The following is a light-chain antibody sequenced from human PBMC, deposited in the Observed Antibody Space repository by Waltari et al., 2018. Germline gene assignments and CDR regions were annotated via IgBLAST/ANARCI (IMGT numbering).Light chain of an antibody. CDR1: TSDVGGYNY. V-gene: IGLV2-11*01. J-gene: IGLJ3*02. Sequence: SALTQPRSVSGSPGQSVTISCTGTTSDVGGYNYVSWYQHHPGKAPKLMIFDVTQRPSGVPDRFSGSKSANTASLTISGLQAEDEADYYCCSFAGTYTWVFGGGTKATVL. CDR2: DVT. CDR3: CSFAGTYTWV.